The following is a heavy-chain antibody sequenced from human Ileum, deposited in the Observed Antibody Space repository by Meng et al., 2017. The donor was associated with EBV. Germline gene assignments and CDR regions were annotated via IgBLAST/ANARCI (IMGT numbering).Heavy chain of an antibody. CDR1: GGSISRSDW. D-gene: IGHD3-22*01. CDR2: TSHSGST. V-gene: IGHV4-4*02. Sequence: VHVQESGPGLVHPSEPPSLTCGVSGGSISRSDWWSWVRQPPGKGLEWIGETSHSGSTNYSPSLKSRVTISLDKSKNQLSLKLNSVTAADTAVYYCASSDYYRSDYWGQGTLVTVSS. CDR3: ASSDYYRSDY. J-gene: IGHJ4*02.